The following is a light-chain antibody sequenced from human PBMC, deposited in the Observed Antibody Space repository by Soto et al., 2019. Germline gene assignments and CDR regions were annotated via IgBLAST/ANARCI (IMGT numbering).Light chain of an antibody. CDR1: QSVSSNY. CDR2: GAS. J-gene: IGKJ1*01. Sequence: EILLTQSPGTLSLSPGERATISCRASQSVSSNYVAWFQQKPGQAPRLLIYGASSRATGIPDRFSGSGSGTDFTLTISDVEPEDFEVYYCHQRQSWPRTFGQGTKVDIK. CDR3: HQRQSWPRT. V-gene: IGKV3-20*01.